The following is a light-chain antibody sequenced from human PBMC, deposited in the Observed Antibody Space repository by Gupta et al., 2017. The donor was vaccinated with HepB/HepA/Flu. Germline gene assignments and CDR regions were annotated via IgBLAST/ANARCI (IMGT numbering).Light chain of an antibody. CDR2: AAS. CDR3: QQEDYTPRT. Sequence: AIRMTQSLSSLSASTGDRVSITCRASQGISSYLAWYQGKPGKAPKLIINAASTVKSGVPSRFSGSGSGTEFTLTISCRQSEDFATYYCQQEDYTPRTFGQGTKVEIE. V-gene: IGKV1-8*01. CDR1: QGISSY. J-gene: IGKJ1*01.